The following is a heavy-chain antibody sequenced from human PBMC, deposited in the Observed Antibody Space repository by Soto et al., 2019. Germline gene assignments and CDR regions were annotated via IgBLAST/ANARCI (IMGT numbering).Heavy chain of an antibody. CDR3: ASGSSPYYFDY. D-gene: IGHD6-13*01. CDR1: GGSISSSSYY. Sequence: SETLSLTCTVSGGSISSSSYYWGWIRQPPGKGLEWIGSIYYSGSTYYNPSLKSRVTISVDTSKNQFSLKLSSVTAADTAVYYCASGSSPYYFDYWGQGTLVTVSS. CDR2: IYYSGST. V-gene: IGHV4-39*01. J-gene: IGHJ4*02.